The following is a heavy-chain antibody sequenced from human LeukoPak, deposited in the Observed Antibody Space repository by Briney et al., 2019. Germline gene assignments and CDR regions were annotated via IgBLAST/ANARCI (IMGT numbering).Heavy chain of an antibody. CDR3: ARGRGCSGGSCYIDY. V-gene: IGHV4-34*01. D-gene: IGHD2-15*01. J-gene: IGHJ4*02. CDR1: GGSFSGYY. CDR2: INHSGST. Sequence: PSETLSLXCAVYGGSFSGYYWSWIRQPPGKELEWIGEINHSGSTNYNPSLKSRVTISVDTSKNQFSLKLSSVTAADTAVYYCARGRGCSGGSCYIDYWGQGTLVTVSS.